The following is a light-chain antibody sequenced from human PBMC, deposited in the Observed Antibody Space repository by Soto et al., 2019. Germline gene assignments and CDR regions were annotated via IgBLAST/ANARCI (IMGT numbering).Light chain of an antibody. CDR1: QSVGNK. V-gene: IGKV3-15*01. CDR3: HQYKDWPGT. CDR2: GIS. J-gene: IGKJ1*01. Sequence: EILMTQSPATLSLSPGERATLACRASQSVGNKLAWYQQKPGQAPRLLISGISTSATGISARFSGSGSGTEFILTISSLQSEDFAVYYCHQYKDWPGTFGQGTRVEIK.